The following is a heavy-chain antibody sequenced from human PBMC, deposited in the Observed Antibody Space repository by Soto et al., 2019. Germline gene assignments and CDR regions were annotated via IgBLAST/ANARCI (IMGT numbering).Heavy chain of an antibody. J-gene: IGHJ4*02. CDR2: ISSSSSYT. D-gene: IGHD5-12*01. Sequence: QVQLVESGGGLVKPGGSLRLSCAASGFTFSDYYMSWIRQAPGKGLEWVSYISSSSSYTNYADSVKGRFTISRDNAKNSLSLQMNSLRAEDTAVYYCARDRDGYNYYFDYWGQGTLVTVSS. CDR3: ARDRDGYNYYFDY. CDR1: GFTFSDYY. V-gene: IGHV3-11*05.